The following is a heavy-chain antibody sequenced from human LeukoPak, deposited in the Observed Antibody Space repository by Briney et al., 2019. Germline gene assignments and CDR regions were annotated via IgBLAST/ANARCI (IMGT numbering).Heavy chain of an antibody. Sequence: GGSLRLSCAASGFTFSSYGMHWVRQAPGKGLEWVAVISYDGSQYADSVKGRFTISRDNSKNTLYLQMNSLGADDTAVYYCAKDAYSSSWYFDYWGQGTLVTVSS. D-gene: IGHD6-13*01. CDR3: AKDAYSSSWYFDY. CDR1: GFTFSSYG. V-gene: IGHV3-30*18. CDR2: ISYDGS. J-gene: IGHJ4*02.